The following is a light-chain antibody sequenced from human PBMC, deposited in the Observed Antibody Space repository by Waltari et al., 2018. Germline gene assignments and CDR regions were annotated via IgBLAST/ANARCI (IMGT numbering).Light chain of an antibody. CDR1: QSISSY. V-gene: IGKV1-39*01. CDR3: QESYSTPFT. CDR2: GAS. J-gene: IGKJ3*01. Sequence: DIQMTQSPSSLSASVGDRVTITCRASQSISSYLNWYQQKPGKAPKLLIYGASSLLSGVPSRFGGSGSGTDFTLTISSLQPEDFATYYCQESYSTPFTFGPGTKVDIK.